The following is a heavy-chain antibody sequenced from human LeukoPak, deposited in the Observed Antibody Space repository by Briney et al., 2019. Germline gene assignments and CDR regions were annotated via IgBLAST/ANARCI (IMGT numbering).Heavy chain of an antibody. J-gene: IGHJ4*02. Sequence: GGSLRLSCVASGFTFSRYWMHWVRQAPGKGLVWVAVISYDGSNKYYADSVKGRFTISRDNSKNILYLLLNNLRAEDTALYYCAKAFGTNGYYQLPIDFWGQGTLVTVSA. CDR1: GFTFSRYW. D-gene: IGHD3-22*01. CDR2: ISYDGSNK. CDR3: AKAFGTNGYYQLPIDF. V-gene: IGHV3-30*18.